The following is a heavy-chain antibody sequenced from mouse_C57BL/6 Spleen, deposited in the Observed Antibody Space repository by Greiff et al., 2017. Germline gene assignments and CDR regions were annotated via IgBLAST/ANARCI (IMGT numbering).Heavy chain of an antibody. CDR3: ARDYGSSPAWFAY. D-gene: IGHD1-1*01. Sequence: VQLQQSGAELVRPGTSVKVSCKASGYAFTNYLIEWVKQRPGQGLEWIGVLNPGSGGTNYNEKFKGKATLTADKSSSTAYMQLSSLTSEDSAVYFCARDYGSSPAWFAYWGQGTLVTVSA. CDR1: GYAFTNYL. CDR2: LNPGSGGT. J-gene: IGHJ3*01. V-gene: IGHV1-54*01.